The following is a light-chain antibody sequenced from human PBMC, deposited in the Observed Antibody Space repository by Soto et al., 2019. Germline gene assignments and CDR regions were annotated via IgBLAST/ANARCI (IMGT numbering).Light chain of an antibody. CDR2: DAS. CDR3: QQYGSSPRT. Sequence: EVALTQSPGTLSLSPGARATLSCRASQSIANNYLTWYQQKPGQAPRVLIYDASTRATGIPGRFSGSGSGTDFTLTISRLEPEDFAVYYCQQYGSSPRTFGQGTKVDI. J-gene: IGKJ1*01. CDR1: QSIANNY. V-gene: IGKV3-20*01.